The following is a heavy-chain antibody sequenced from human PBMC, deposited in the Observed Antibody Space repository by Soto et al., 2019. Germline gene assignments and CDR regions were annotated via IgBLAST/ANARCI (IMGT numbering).Heavy chain of an antibody. J-gene: IGHJ4*02. V-gene: IGHV4-31*03. CDR2: IYYSGST. CDR3: ARVEHDSSGYRVNYFDY. Sequence: QVQLQESGPGLVKPSQTLSLTCTVSGGSISSGGYYWSWIRQHPGKGLEWIGYIYYSGSTYYNPSLKSRVTRSVDTSKNQFSLKLSSVTAADTAVYYCARVEHDSSGYRVNYFDYWGQGTLVTVSS. CDR1: GGSISSGGYY. D-gene: IGHD3-22*01.